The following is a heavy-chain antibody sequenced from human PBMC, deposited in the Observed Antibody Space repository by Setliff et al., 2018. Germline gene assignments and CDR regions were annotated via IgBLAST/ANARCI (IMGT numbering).Heavy chain of an antibody. CDR1: GFMFSTYG. CDR3: ARSSAPSVVLAADFDY. Sequence: ASVKVSCKTSGFMFSTYGLSWVRQAPGQGPEWIGCISGFTGDTKYAPKFQDRVVLTIDESSTTAHMELRSLTSDDTAFYYCARSSAPSVVLAADFDYWGQGTLVTVSS. CDR2: ISGFTGDT. D-gene: IGHD6-19*01. V-gene: IGHV1-18*01. J-gene: IGHJ4*02.